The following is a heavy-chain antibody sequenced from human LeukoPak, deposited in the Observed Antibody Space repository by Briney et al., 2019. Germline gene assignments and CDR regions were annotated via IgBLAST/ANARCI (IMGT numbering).Heavy chain of an antibody. J-gene: IGHJ5*02. Sequence: ASVKVSCKVSGYTLTELSMHWVRQAPGKGVEWMGGFDPEDGETIYAQKFQGRVTMTEDTSTDTAYMELRRLRSQDTAVYYCATVGGATADWFDPWGQGTLVTVSS. CDR1: GYTLTELS. CDR2: FDPEDGET. CDR3: ATVGGATADWFDP. D-gene: IGHD1-26*01. V-gene: IGHV1-24*01.